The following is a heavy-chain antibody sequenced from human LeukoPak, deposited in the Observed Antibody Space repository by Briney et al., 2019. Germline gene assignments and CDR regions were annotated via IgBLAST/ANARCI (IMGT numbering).Heavy chain of an antibody. V-gene: IGHV3-74*01. CDR1: GFTFSSYW. Sequence: GGSLRLSCAASGFTFSSYWMHWVRQAPGKGLVWVSRINSDGSGTSYADSVKGRFTISRDNAKNSLYLQMNSLRAEDTAVYYCARGVSEDDAFDIWGQGTMVTVSS. D-gene: IGHD6-19*01. CDR2: INSDGSGT. J-gene: IGHJ3*02. CDR3: ARGVSEDDAFDI.